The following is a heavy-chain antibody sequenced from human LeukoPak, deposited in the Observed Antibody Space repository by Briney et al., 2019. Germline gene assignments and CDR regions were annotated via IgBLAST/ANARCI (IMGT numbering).Heavy chain of an antibody. CDR2: ISGNGGST. D-gene: IGHD1-20*01. CDR1: GFTFSSYA. CDR3: AKGDKWNAPVRYYFDY. Sequence: GGSLRLSCAASGFTFSSYAMYWVRQAPGKGLEWVSSISGNGGSTYYADSVKGRFTISRDNSKKTLYLQMNSLRAEDTAVFYCAKGDKWNAPVRYYFDYWGQGTLVTVSS. V-gene: IGHV3-23*01. J-gene: IGHJ4*02.